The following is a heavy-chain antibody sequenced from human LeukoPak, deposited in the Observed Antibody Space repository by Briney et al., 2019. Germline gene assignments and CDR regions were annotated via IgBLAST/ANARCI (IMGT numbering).Heavy chain of an antibody. J-gene: IGHJ6*02. D-gene: IGHD3-10*01. V-gene: IGHV4-31*03. Sequence: SETLSLTCTVSGGSISSGGYYWSWIRQHPGKGLEWIGYIYYSGSTYYNPSLKSRVTISVDTSKNQFSLKLSSVTAADTAVYYCAREMVLRFGEGYYYYGMDVWGQGTTVTVSS. CDR3: AREMVLRFGEGYYYYGMDV. CDR1: GGSISSGGYY. CDR2: IYYSGST.